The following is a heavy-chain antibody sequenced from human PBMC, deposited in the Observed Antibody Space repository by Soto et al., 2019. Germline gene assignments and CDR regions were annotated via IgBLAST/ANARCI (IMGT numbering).Heavy chain of an antibody. CDR2: IIPIFGTA. CDR3: ARGGAEQLGGHYYYYGMDG. CDR1: GGTFSSYA. D-gene: IGHD6-6*01. J-gene: IGHJ6*02. V-gene: IGHV1-69*01. Sequence: QVQLVQSGAEVKKPGSSVKVSCKASGGTFSSYAISWVRQAPGQGLEWMGGIIPIFGTANYAQKFQGRVTITADESTSTAYMELSRLRSEDTAVYYCARGGAEQLGGHYYYYGMDGWGQGTTVTVSS.